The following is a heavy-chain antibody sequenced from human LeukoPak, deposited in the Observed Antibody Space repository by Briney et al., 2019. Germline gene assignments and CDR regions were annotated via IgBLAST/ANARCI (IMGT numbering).Heavy chain of an antibody. Sequence: PSETLSLTCTVSGGSISSYYWSWIRQPPGKGLEWIGRIYTSGSTNYNPSLKSRVTMSVDTSKNQFSLKLSSVTAADTAVYYCAREVAYYYDSSGWVQFDYWGQGTLVTVSS. CDR2: IYTSGST. J-gene: IGHJ4*02. D-gene: IGHD3-22*01. CDR3: AREVAYYYDSSGWVQFDY. CDR1: GGSISSYY. V-gene: IGHV4-4*07.